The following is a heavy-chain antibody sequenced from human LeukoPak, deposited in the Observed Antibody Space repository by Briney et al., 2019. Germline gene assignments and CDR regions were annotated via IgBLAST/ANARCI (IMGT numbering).Heavy chain of an antibody. D-gene: IGHD3-22*01. CDR3: AREVEYYYDSSGYFDY. CDR1: GGSISGYY. V-gene: IGHV4-59*01. J-gene: IGHJ4*02. CDR2: IYYSGST. Sequence: SETLSLTCSVSGGSISGYYWTWIRQTPGKGLEWIGYIYYSGSTNYNPSLKCRVTISVDTSKNQFSLKLSSVTAADTAVYYCAREVEYYYDSSGYFDYWGQGTLVTVSS.